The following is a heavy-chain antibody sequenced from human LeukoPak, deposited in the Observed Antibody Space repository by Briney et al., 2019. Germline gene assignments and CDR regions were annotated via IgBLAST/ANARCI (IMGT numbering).Heavy chain of an antibody. D-gene: IGHD6-25*01. J-gene: IGHJ5*02. CDR2: INAYNGNT. Sequence: AAVKVSRKASGYTFTSYGISWVPQAPGQGLEWMGWINAYNGNTNYAQKLQGKVTMTTDPYTSTADMELRSLRSDDTAVYYCARAAPVWPRGTKRVPSWFDPWGQGTLVTVSS. CDR1: GYTFTSYG. CDR3: ARAAPVWPRGTKRVPSWFDP. V-gene: IGHV1-18*01.